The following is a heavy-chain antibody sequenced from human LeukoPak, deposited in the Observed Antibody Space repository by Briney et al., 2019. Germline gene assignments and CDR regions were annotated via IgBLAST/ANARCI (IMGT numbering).Heavy chain of an antibody. D-gene: IGHD3-22*01. CDR2: IYYSGST. Sequence: LSETLSLTCTVSGGSISSSSYYWGWIRQPPGKGLEWIGSIYYSGSTYYNPSLKSRVTISVDTSKNQFSLKLSSVTAADTAVYYCARHVSPDRALFYMDVWGKGTTVTVSS. J-gene: IGHJ6*03. CDR1: GGSISSSSYY. V-gene: IGHV4-39*01. CDR3: ARHVSPDRALFYMDV.